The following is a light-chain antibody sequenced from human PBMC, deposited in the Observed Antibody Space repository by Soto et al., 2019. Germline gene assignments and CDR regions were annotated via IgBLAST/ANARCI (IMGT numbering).Light chain of an antibody. V-gene: IGKV3-15*01. Sequence: EIVATQSPATLSVSPGERATLSCRASQSVGNNVAWYQQKPGQAPRLLIFATSTRATGVPARFSGSGSGTEFPLTASSAQSEYFAEYYCQDYGDWPLTFGGGAKV. CDR3: QDYGDWPLT. CDR2: ATS. CDR1: QSVGNN. J-gene: IGKJ4*01.